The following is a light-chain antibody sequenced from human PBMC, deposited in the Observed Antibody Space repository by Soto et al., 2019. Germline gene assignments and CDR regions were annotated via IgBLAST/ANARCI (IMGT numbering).Light chain of an antibody. CDR3: QQYGSSPSFT. CDR1: QSVSSSY. CDR2: GAS. V-gene: IGKV3-20*01. Sequence: EIVLTQSPGTLSLSPGERATLSCRASQSVSSSYLAWYQQKPGQAPRLLIYGASSRATGIPDRFSGSGSGTDFALTISRREHEDFAVYYCQQYGSSPSFTFGPETKVDIK. J-gene: IGKJ3*01.